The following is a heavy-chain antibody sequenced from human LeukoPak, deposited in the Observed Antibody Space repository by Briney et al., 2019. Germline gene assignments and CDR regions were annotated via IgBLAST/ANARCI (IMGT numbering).Heavy chain of an antibody. D-gene: IGHD6-6*01. V-gene: IGHV3-7*02. J-gene: IGHJ6*02. Sequence: PGGSLRLSCAASGFTFSRFWMSWVRQAPGKGLEWVANIKQDGSEKYYVDSVKGRFTISRDNAKNTLYLQMNSLRAEDTAVYYCASRGGDSSSSLYGMDVWGQGTTVTVS. CDR3: ASRGGDSSSSLYGMDV. CDR2: IKQDGSEK. CDR1: GFTFSRFW.